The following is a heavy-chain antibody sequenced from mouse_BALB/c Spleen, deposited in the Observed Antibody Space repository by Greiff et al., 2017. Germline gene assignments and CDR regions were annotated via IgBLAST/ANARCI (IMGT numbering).Heavy chain of an antibody. V-gene: IGHV5-17*02. CDR2: ISSGSSTI. Sequence: EVQGVESGGGLVQPGGSRKLSCAASGFTFSSFGMHWVRQAPEKGLEWVAYISSGSSTIYYADTVKGRFTISRDNPKNTLFLQMTSLRSEDTAMYYCARSDYRGSYAMDYWGQGTSVTVSS. CDR3: ARSDYRGSYAMDY. D-gene: IGHD2-14*01. CDR1: GFTFSSFG. J-gene: IGHJ4*01.